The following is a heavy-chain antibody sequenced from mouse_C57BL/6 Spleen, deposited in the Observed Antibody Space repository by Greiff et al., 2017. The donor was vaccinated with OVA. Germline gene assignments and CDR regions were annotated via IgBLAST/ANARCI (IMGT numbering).Heavy chain of an antibody. CDR2: IYPGDGDT. CDR3: ARKDYYGSRKFDY. Sequence: VQLQQSGAELVKPGASVKISCKASGYAFSSYWMNWVKQRPGKGLEWIGQIYPGDGDTNYNGKFKGKATLTADKSSSTAYMQLSSLTSEDSAVYFCARKDYYGSRKFDYWGQGTTLTVSS. CDR1: GYAFSSYW. D-gene: IGHD1-1*01. V-gene: IGHV1-80*01. J-gene: IGHJ2*01.